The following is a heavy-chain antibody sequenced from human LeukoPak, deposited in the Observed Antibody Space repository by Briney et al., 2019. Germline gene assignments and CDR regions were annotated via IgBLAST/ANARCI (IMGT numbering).Heavy chain of an antibody. CDR1: GFTFSSYA. D-gene: IGHD2-2*01. CDR3: AKDKSHQLRHSFDY. J-gene: IGHJ4*02. V-gene: IGHV3-23*01. Sequence: PGGSLRLSCAASGFTFSSYAMSWVRQAPGKGLEWVSGISGSGGSTYYADSVKGRFTISRDNAKNSLYLQMNSLRAEDMALYYCAKDKSHQLRHSFDYWGQGTLVTVSS. CDR2: ISGSGGST.